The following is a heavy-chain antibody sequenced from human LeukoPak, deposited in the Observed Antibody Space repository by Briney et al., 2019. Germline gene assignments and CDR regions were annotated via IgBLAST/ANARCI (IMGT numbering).Heavy chain of an antibody. D-gene: IGHD1-26*01. Sequence: GGSLRLSCAASGFTFDDYAMHWVRQAPGKGLEWVSGISWNSGSIGYADSVKGRFTISRDNAKNSLYLQMNSLRAEDTALYYCAKDSPGGSYYLITPRGYFDYWGQGTLVTVSS. CDR2: ISWNSGSI. CDR3: AKDSPGGSYYLITPRGYFDY. V-gene: IGHV3-9*01. J-gene: IGHJ4*02. CDR1: GFTFDDYA.